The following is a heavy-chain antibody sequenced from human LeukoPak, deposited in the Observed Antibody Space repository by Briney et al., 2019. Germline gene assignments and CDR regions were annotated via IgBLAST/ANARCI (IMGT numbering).Heavy chain of an antibody. CDR2: INAGNGNT. V-gene: IGHV1-3*01. CDR1: GYTFTSYA. J-gene: IGHJ4*02. Sequence: ASVKVSCKASGYTFTSYAMHWVRQAPGQRLEWMGWINAGNGNTKYSQKFQGRVTITRDTSASTAYMELSSLRSEDTAVYYCARGRGMTMVRGVMALGYWGQGTLVTVSS. D-gene: IGHD3-10*01. CDR3: ARGRGMTMVRGVMALGY.